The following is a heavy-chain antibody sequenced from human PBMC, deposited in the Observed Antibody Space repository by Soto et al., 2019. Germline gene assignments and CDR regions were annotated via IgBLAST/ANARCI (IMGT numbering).Heavy chain of an antibody. CDR1: GGSISSYY. D-gene: IGHD6-19*01. CDR2: IYYSGST. V-gene: IGHV4-59*01. CDR3: ARNVYSSGWYYYYGMDV. Sequence: PSETLSLTCTVSGGSISSYYWSWIRQPPGKGLEWIGYIYYSGSTSYNPSLKSRVAISVDTSKNQFSLKLSSVTAADTAVYYCARNVYSSGWYYYYGMDVWGQGTTVTVSS. J-gene: IGHJ6*02.